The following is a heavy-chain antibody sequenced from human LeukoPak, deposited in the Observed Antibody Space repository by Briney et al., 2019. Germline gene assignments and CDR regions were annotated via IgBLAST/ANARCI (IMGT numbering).Heavy chain of an antibody. J-gene: IGHJ3*02. CDR1: GYSFTTHW. CDR3: ARHRGDYSGPTGAFDI. Sequence: GESLKISCKGSGYSFTTHWIGWVRQMPGKGLEWMGIIYPDDSNTRYSPSFQGQVTLSVDKSISTAYLQRGSLKASDTAMYYCARHRGDYSGPTGAFDIWGQGTMVTVSS. V-gene: IGHV5-51*01. CDR2: IYPDDSNT. D-gene: IGHD4-11*01.